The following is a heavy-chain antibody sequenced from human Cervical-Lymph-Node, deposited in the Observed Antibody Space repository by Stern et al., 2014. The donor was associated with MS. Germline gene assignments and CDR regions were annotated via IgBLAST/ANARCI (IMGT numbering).Heavy chain of an antibody. D-gene: IGHD3-3*01. CDR1: GGSISSYY. CDR2: VHYSGTT. J-gene: IGHJ4*02. Sequence: QVQLQESGPGLVKPSETLSLTCSVSGGSISSYYWNWIRQPPGKGLEWIANVHYSGTTNYNPSLKSRVTILLDPSMTKNPLKLNSVTAADTAVYYCAGSGTYYPDYWGQGILVTVSS. CDR3: AGSGTYYPDY. V-gene: IGHV4-59*08.